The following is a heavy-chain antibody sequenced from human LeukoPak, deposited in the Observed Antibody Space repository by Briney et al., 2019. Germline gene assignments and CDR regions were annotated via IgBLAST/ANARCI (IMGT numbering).Heavy chain of an antibody. D-gene: IGHD3-22*01. CDR2: ISSSSSYR. Sequence: GGSLRLSCAASGFTFSSCSMNWVRQAPGKGLEWVSSISSSSSYRYYADSVKGRFTISRDNAKNSLYLHMNSLEVEDTAVYYCTRWEGNGYYFDNGGQGTLVTVSS. CDR3: TRWEGNGYYFDN. J-gene: IGHJ4*02. V-gene: IGHV3-21*01. CDR1: GFTFSSCS.